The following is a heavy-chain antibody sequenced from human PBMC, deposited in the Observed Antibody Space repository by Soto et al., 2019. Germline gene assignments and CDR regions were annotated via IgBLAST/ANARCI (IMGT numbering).Heavy chain of an antibody. CDR3: ARGPTTTTFYGMDV. CDR1: GGSFSGYY. V-gene: IGHV4-34*01. Sequence: SETLSLTCAVYGGSFSGYYWSWIRQPPGKGLEWIGEIIHSGSTNYNPSLKSRVTISVDTSKNQFYLKLSSVTAADTAVYYCARGPTTTTFYGMDVWGQGTTVIVSS. CDR2: IIHSGST. J-gene: IGHJ6*02. D-gene: IGHD4-17*01.